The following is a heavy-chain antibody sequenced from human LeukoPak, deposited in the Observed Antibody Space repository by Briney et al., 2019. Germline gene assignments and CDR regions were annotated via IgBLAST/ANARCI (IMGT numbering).Heavy chain of an antibody. CDR3: TRPDDYGDY. CDR1: GFTVRGSA. V-gene: IGHV3-73*01. J-gene: IGHJ4*02. CDR2: IRSRANTYAT. Sequence: GGSLRLSCAASGFTVRGSAIHWVRQASGKGLEWVGRIRSRANTYATAYAASVKGRFTISRDDSKNTAYLQMNSLKTEDTALYYCTRPDDYGDYWGQGTLVTVSS.